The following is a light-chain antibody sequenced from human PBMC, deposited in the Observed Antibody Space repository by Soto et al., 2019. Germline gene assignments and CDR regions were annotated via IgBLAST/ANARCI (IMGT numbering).Light chain of an antibody. V-gene: IGKV3-15*01. CDR1: QSVSSN. CDR3: QQYNNWPRT. J-gene: IGKJ1*01. Sequence: EIVMTQSPATLSVSPGERATLSCRASQSVSSNLAWYQQKPGQAPSLLIYRASTRATGISARFSGSGSGTEFTLTISSLQSEDFAVYYCQQYNNWPRTFGQGTKVEIK. CDR2: RAS.